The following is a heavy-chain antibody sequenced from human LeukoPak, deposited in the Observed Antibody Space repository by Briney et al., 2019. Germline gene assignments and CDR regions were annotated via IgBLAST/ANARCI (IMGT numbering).Heavy chain of an antibody. CDR2: IYSGGST. Sequence: GGSLRLSCAASGFTVNNNYMSWVRQAPGKGLEWVSVIYSGGSTYYSDSVKGRFTISRDNSKNTLYLQMNSLRAGDTAVYYCAKDLEGYCSSTSCSYLDYWGQGTLVTVSS. D-gene: IGHD2-2*01. V-gene: IGHV3-66*02. CDR1: GFTVNNNY. J-gene: IGHJ4*02. CDR3: AKDLEGYCSSTSCSYLDY.